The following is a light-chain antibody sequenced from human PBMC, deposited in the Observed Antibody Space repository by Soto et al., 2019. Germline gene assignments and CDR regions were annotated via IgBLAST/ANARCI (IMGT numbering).Light chain of an antibody. J-gene: IGKJ5*01. V-gene: IGKV1-39*01. CDR1: QSISSY. CDR3: QQSDRSPPIT. CDR2: AAS. Sequence: SPMTQPPSSLSASVGDRVTITCRASQSISSYLNWYQQKPGKAPKLLIYAASSLQSGVPSRFSGSGSGTDFTLTISSLQPEDFATYYCQQSDRSPPITVGQGTRLEIK.